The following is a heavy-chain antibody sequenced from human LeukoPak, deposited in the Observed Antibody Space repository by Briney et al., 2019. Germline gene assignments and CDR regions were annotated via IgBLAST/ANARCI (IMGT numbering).Heavy chain of an antibody. CDR3: AKDRDTRGPGAFDI. D-gene: IGHD3-10*01. J-gene: IGHJ3*02. CDR1: GFTFSSYG. CDR2: IRYDGSNK. Sequence: GGSLRLSCAASGFTFSSYGMHWVRQAPGKGLEWVAFIRYDGSNKYYADSVKGRFTISRDNSKNTLYLQMNSLRAEDTAVYCCAKDRDTRGPGAFDIWGQGTMVTVSS. V-gene: IGHV3-30*02.